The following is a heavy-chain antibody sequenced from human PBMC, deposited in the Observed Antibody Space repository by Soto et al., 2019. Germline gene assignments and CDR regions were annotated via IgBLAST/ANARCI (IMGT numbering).Heavy chain of an antibody. D-gene: IGHD6-19*01. CDR2: IWYDGSNK. Sequence: GGSLRLSCAASGFTFSSYGMHWVRQAPGKGLEWVAVIWYDGSNKYYADSVKGRFTISRDNSKNTLYLQMNSLRAEDTAVYYCAREWLVYAFDIWGQGTMVTVSS. V-gene: IGHV3-33*01. CDR1: GFTFSSYG. J-gene: IGHJ3*02. CDR3: AREWLVYAFDI.